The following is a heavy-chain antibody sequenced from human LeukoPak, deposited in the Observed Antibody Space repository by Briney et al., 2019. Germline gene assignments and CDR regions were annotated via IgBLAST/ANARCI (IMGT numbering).Heavy chain of an antibody. D-gene: IGHD1-7*01. CDR1: GGSISSSSYY. CDR3: AIQLELAAFDI. V-gene: IGHV4-39*01. J-gene: IGHJ3*02. CDR2: IYYSGST. Sequence: SETLSLTCTVSGGSISSSSYYWGWIRQPPGKGLGWIGSIYYSGSTYYNPSLKSRVTISVDTSKNQFSLKLSSVTAADTAVYYCAIQLELAAFDIWGQGTMVTVSS.